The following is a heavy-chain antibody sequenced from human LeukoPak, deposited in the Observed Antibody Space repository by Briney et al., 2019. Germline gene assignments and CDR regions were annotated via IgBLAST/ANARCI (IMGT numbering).Heavy chain of an antibody. CDR1: GFTFSSYG. CDR3: ARDSLGYYDSSGYSRYNWFDP. CDR2: ISGSGGST. V-gene: IGHV3-23*01. J-gene: IGHJ5*02. D-gene: IGHD3-22*01. Sequence: PGGSLRLSCAASGFTFSSYGMSWVRQAPGKGLEWVSAISGSGGSTYYADSVKGRFTISRDNAKNSLYLQMNSLRAEDTAVYYCARDSLGYYDSSGYSRYNWFDPWGQGTLVTVSS.